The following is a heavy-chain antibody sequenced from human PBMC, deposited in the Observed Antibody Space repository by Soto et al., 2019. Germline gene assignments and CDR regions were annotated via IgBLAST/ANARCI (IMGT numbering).Heavy chain of an antibody. CDR1: GFTLSGYW. CDR2: ISPDGRDT. J-gene: IGHJ4*02. CDR3: VRPRYDGSGTPFDY. Sequence: GGSLRLSCEASGFTLSGYWMHWVRQVPGKGLVWVSRISPDGRDTTHADSVKGRFTVSRDNAKNTLYLQMNSLRPEDTAVYYCVRPRYDGSGTPFDYWGQGTLVTVSS. D-gene: IGHD3-22*01. V-gene: IGHV3-74*01.